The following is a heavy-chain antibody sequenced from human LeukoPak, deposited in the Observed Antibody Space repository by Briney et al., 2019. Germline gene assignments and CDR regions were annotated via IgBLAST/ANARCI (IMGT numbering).Heavy chain of an antibody. CDR2: ISAYNGNT. CDR1: GYTFTSYG. CDR3: ARGCRGRKYYDFWSGYYDPTYYYYMDV. V-gene: IGHV1-18*01. D-gene: IGHD3-3*01. Sequence: ASVKVSCKASGYTFTSYGISWVRQAPGQGLEWMGWISAYNGNTNYAQKLQGRVTMTTDTSTSAAYMELRSLRSDDTAVYYCARGCRGRKYYDFWSGYYDPTYYYYMDVWGKGTTVTVSS. J-gene: IGHJ6*03.